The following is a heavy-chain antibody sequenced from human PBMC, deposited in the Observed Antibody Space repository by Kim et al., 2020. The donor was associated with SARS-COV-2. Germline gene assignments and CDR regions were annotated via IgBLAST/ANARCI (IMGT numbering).Heavy chain of an antibody. D-gene: IGHD3-10*01. CDR2: INHSGST. CDR3: ARDITMVRGVIGWFDP. Sequence: SETLSLTCAVYGGSFSGYYWSWIRQPPGKGLEWIGEINHSGSTNYNPSLKSRVTISVDTSKNQFSLKLSSVTAADTAVYYCARDITMVRGVIGWFDPWG. CDR1: GGSFSGYY. J-gene: IGHJ5*02. V-gene: IGHV4-34*01.